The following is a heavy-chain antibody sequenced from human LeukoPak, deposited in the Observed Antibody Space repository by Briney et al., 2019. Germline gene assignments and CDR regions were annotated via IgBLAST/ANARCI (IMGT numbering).Heavy chain of an antibody. J-gene: IGHJ5*02. CDR1: GGTFSSYA. D-gene: IGHD5-18*01. CDR2: IIPIFGTA. V-gene: IGHV1-69*13. CDR3: AREDTAMVTGWFDP. Sequence: SVKVSCKASGGTFSSYAISWVRQAPGQGLEWMGGIIPIFGTANYAQKFQGRVTITADESTSTAYMELSSLRSEDTAVYYCAREDTAMVTGWFDPWGQGTLVTVSS.